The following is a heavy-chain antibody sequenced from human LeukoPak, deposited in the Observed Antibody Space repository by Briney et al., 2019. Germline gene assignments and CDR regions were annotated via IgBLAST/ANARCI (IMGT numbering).Heavy chain of an antibody. Sequence: SETLSLTCTVSGGSISSGDYYWSWIRQPPGKGLEWIGYIYYSGSTYYNPSLKSRVTISVDTSKNQFSLKLSSVTAADTAVYYCARDSSGYVYYFDYWGQGTLVTVSS. CDR2: IYYSGST. V-gene: IGHV4-30-4*01. D-gene: IGHD3-22*01. CDR1: GGSISSGDYY. J-gene: IGHJ4*02. CDR3: ARDSSGYVYYFDY.